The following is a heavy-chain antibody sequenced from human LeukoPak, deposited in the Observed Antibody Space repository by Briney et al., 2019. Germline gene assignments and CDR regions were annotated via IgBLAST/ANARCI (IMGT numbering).Heavy chain of an antibody. CDR2: ISSSSSYI. CDR3: ARNSGGRRYYFTE. J-gene: IGHJ4*02. Sequence: GGSLRLSCAASGFTFSDYYMSWVRQAPGKGLEWVSYISSSSSYIYYADSVKGRFTISGGNAKNSLYLQMNSLRAEDTAVYYCARNSGGRRYYFTEWGQGTLVTVSS. V-gene: IGHV3-11*06. CDR1: GFTFSDYY. D-gene: IGHD3-10*01.